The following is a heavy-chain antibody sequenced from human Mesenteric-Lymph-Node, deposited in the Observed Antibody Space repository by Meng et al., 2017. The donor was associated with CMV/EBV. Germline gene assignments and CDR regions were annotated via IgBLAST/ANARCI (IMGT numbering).Heavy chain of an antibody. J-gene: IGHJ6*02. V-gene: IGHV4-59*02. D-gene: IGHD3-3*01. Sequence: SETLSLTCTVSGGSVNSYYWSWIRQPPGKGLEWIGYIYYSGTTNYNPSLKSRVTISVDTSKNQFSLKLSSVTAADTAVYYCARVRAIFGVVTYYYYYGMDVWGQGTTVTVSS. CDR1: GGSVNSYY. CDR3: ARVRAIFGVVTYYYYYGMDV. CDR2: IYYSGTT.